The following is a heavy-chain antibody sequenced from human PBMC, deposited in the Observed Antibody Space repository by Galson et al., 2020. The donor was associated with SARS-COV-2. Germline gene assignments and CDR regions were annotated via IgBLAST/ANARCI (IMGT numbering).Heavy chain of an antibody. CDR2: ISYDGSNK. V-gene: IGHV3-30*04. CDR3: ARERGSYYYGMDV. CDR1: GFTFSSYA. Sequence: QLGESLKISCAASGFTFSSYAMHWVRQAPGKGLEWVAVISYDGSNKYYADSVKGRFTISRDNSKNTLYLQMNSLRAEDTAVYYCARERGSYYYGMDVWGQGTTVTVSS. J-gene: IGHJ6*02.